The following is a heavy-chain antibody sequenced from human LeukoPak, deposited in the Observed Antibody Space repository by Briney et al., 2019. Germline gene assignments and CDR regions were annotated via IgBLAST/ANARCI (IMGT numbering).Heavy chain of an antibody. V-gene: IGHV3-21*01. CDR3: ARGRGGEPVRYFDY. Sequence: PGGSLRLSCAASGFTFSSYSMNWVRQAPGKGLEWVSSISSSSSYIYYADSVKGRFTISRDNVKNSLYLQMNSLRAEDTAVYYCARGRGGEPVRYFDYWGQGTLVTVSS. J-gene: IGHJ4*02. CDR2: ISSSSSYI. CDR1: GFTFSSYS. D-gene: IGHD3-16*01.